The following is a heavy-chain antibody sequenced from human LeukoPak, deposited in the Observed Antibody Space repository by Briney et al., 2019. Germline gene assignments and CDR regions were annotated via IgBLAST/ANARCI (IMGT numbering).Heavy chain of an antibody. J-gene: IGHJ6*03. D-gene: IGHD6-13*01. CDR3: AKHIAAAGTYYMDV. CDR2: ISWNSGSI. CDR1: GFTFDDYA. V-gene: IGHV3-9*01. Sequence: GRSLRLSCAASGFTFDDYAMHWVRQAPGKGLEWVSGISWNSGSIGYADSVKGRFTISRDNAKNSLYLQMNSLRAEDTPLYYCAKHIAAAGTYYMDVWGKGTTVTVSS.